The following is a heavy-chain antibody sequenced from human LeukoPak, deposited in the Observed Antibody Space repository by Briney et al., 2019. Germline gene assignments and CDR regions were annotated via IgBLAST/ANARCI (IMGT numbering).Heavy chain of an antibody. Sequence: RPSETLSLTCTVSGGSISSYYWSWIRQPAGKGLEWIGRIYTSGSTNYNPSLKSRVTMSVDTSKNQFSLKLSSVTAADTAVDYCARGRDFVWGSYRPDAFDFWGQGTMVTVSS. D-gene: IGHD3-16*02. CDR2: IYTSGST. CDR1: GGSISSYY. CDR3: ARGRDFVWGSYRPDAFDF. J-gene: IGHJ3*01. V-gene: IGHV4-4*07.